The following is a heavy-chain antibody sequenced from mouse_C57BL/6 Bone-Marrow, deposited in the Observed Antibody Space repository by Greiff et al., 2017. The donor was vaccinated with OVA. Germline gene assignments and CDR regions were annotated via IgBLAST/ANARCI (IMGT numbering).Heavy chain of an antibody. CDR3: ARIYDGYFWFAY. CDR2: IDPSDSYT. CDR1: GYTFPSYW. V-gene: IGHV1-69*01. Sequence: QVQLQQPGAELVMPGASVKLSCKASGYTFPSYWMHWVKQRPGQGLEWIGEIDPSDSYTNYNQKFKGKSTLTVDKSSSTAYMQLSSLTSEDSAVYYCARIYDGYFWFAYWGQGTLVTVSA. J-gene: IGHJ3*01. D-gene: IGHD2-3*01.